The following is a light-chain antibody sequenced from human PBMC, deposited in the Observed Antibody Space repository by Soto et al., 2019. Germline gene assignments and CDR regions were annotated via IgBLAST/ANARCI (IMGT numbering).Light chain of an antibody. V-gene: IGLV3-21*04. CDR2: YDF. CDR1: NIGDKA. CDR3: QVWDTTNDHPI. Sequence: SYVLTQRPSVSVAPEKTARITCGGDNIGDKAVHWYQHRPGQAPVLVIYYDFERPSGIHERFSGSNSGNTATLTISRVEAGDEADYYCQVWDTTNDHPIFGGGTTLTVL. J-gene: IGLJ2*01.